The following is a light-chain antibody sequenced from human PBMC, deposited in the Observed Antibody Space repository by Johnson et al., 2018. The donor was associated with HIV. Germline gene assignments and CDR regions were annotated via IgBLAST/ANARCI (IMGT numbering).Light chain of an antibody. Sequence: SVLTQPPSVSAAPGQKVTISCSGSSSNIGNNYVSWYQQLPGTAPKLLIYENNKRPSGIPHRFSGSKSGTSATLAITGLPTGDEADYYCGTWAGSLTTGGGIGTGTKVSGL. V-gene: IGLV1-51*02. CDR1: SSNIGNNY. CDR2: ENN. CDR3: GTWAGSLTTGGG. J-gene: IGLJ1*01.